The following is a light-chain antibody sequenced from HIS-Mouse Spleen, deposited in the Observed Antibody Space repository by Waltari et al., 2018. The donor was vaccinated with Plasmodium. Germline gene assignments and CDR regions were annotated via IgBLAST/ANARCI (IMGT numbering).Light chain of an antibody. CDR2: GAS. CDR1: QSVSSSY. CDR3: QQYGSSPLT. J-gene: IGKJ4*01. Sequence: ETVLTQSPGTLSLSPGERATLPCRASQSVSSSYLAWYQQKPGPAPRLLLYGASSRATGIPYRFSGSGSGTDFTLTISRLEPEDFAVYYCQQYGSSPLTFGGGTKLEIK. V-gene: IGKV3-20*01.